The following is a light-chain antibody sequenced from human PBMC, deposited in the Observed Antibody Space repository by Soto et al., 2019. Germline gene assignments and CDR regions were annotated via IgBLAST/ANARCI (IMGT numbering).Light chain of an antibody. J-gene: IGLJ1*01. CDR1: SSDVGGYNY. CDR2: DVS. Sequence: QSALTQPASVSGSPGQSITISCTGTSSDVGGYNYVSWYQQHPGKVPKLMIYDVSNRPSGVSNRFSGSKSGNTASLTISGLQAEDEADYYCSSHTSSSTLDVFGTGTKVTVL. CDR3: SSHTSSSTLDV. V-gene: IGLV2-14*01.